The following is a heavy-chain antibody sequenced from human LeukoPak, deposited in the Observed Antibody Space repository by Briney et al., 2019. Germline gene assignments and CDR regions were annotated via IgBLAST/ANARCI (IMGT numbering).Heavy chain of an antibody. V-gene: IGHV3-23*01. D-gene: IGHD6-6*01. J-gene: IGHJ5*01. CDR2: ISAGGGGT. CDR1: GFTFSTYG. Sequence: PGRSLRLSCAASGFTFSTYGMHWVRQAPGKGLEWVSSISAGGGGTSYADSVKGRITISRDNSKNTVYLQMNSLRAEDTAVYFCVKTFQYSSNWYDYWGQGTLVTVSS. CDR3: VKTFQYSSNWYDY.